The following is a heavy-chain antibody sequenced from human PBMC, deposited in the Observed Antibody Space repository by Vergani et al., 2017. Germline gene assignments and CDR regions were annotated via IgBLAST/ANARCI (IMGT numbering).Heavy chain of an antibody. CDR1: GFTFNQYG. D-gene: IGHD1-14*01. J-gene: IGHJ5*02. CDR3: AGNLRLLYNRFVP. V-gene: IGHV3-33*01. Sequence: QVQLVESGGGVVQPGRSLRLSCAASGFTFNQYGMHWVRQAPGKGLEWVAVTWYYGNNKHYADSVKGRFTISRDNSKSTMYLQMNSLRDEETGVYYCAGNLRLLYNRFVPSGQGALV. CDR2: TWYYGNNK.